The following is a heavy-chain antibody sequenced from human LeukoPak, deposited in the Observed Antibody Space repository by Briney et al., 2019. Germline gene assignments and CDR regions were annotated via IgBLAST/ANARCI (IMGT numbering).Heavy chain of an antibody. CDR1: GSSISSYY. CDR2: IYYSGST. D-gene: IGHD6-19*01. CDR3: ARQDSAVAGPFDY. Sequence: SETLSLTCTVSGSSISSYYWSWIRQPPGKGLEWIGYIYYSGSTNYNPSLKSRVTISVDTSKNQFSLKLSSVTAADTAVYYCARQDSAVAGPFDYWGQGTLVTVSS. V-gene: IGHV4-59*08. J-gene: IGHJ4*02.